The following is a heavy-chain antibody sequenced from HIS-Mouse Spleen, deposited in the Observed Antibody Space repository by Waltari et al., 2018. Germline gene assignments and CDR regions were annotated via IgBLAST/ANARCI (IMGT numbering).Heavy chain of an antibody. CDR2: SNRNRGGT. CDR3: AREPLRDGYNSYYYYGMDV. CDR1: GYTFTGYY. Sequence: QVQLVQSGAEVKKPGASVKVSCKASGYTFTGYYMHWVRQAPGQGIEWMGGSNRNRGGTTHAKKFHGRVTMTRDKSISTAYMELSRLRSDDTAVYYCAREPLRDGYNSYYYYGMDVWGQGTTVTVSS. V-gene: IGHV1-2*02. J-gene: IGHJ6*02. D-gene: IGHD5-12*01.